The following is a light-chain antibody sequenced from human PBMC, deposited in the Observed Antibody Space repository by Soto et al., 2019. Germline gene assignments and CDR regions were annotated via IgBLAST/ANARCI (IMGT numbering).Light chain of an antibody. V-gene: IGLV1-40*01. J-gene: IGLJ3*02. CDR2: GNS. CDR3: QSYDSSLSGWV. CDR1: SSNIGAGYD. Sequence: QPVLTQPPSVSGAPGQRVTISCTGSSSNIGAGYDVHWYPQLPGTAPKLLIYGNSNRPSGVPDRFSGSKSGTSASLAITGLQAEDEADYYCQSYDSSLSGWVFGGGTKLTV.